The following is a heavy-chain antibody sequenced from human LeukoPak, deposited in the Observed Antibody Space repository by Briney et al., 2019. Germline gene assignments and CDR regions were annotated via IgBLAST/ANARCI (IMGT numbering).Heavy chain of an antibody. CDR1: GGSFSGYY. CDR3: ARGAISSSSEVVGARTNCSAP. D-gene: IGHD6-6*01. CDR2: INHSGST. Sequence: SETLSLTCAVYGGSFSGYYWSWIRQPPGKGLEWIGEINHSGSTNYNPSLKSRVTISVDTSKNQFSLKLSSVTAADTAVYYCARGAISSSSEVVGARTNCSAPGGKGTLVTVSS. J-gene: IGHJ5*02. V-gene: IGHV4-34*01.